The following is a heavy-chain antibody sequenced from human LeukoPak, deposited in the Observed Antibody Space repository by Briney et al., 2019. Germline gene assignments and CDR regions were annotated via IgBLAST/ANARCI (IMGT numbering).Heavy chain of an antibody. CDR1: GGTFSSYA. J-gene: IGHJ4*02. Sequence: ASVKVSCKASGGTFSSYAISWVRQAPGQGLEWMGWISGYNGDPLYAQKLQGRVTMTKDTSTSTAYMELRSLRSDDTAVYYCARDRPHLKTVKITGVDYWGQGTLVTVSS. CDR3: ARDRPHLKTVKITGVDY. D-gene: IGHD1-14*01. V-gene: IGHV1-18*01. CDR2: ISGYNGDP.